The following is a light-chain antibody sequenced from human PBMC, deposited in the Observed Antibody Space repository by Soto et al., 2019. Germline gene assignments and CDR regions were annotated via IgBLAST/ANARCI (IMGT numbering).Light chain of an antibody. J-gene: IGKJ3*01. CDR3: HHYGRSAIFT. Sequence: EIVMTQSPGTLSLSPGERATLSCRASQSVSSNFLAWYQQRPGQAPRLLMDGASSRAAGIPDRISGSGAGTDFTITISRLEPEDVAVYYCHHYGRSAIFTFGQGTTVDIK. CDR1: QSVSSNF. V-gene: IGKV3-20*01. CDR2: GAS.